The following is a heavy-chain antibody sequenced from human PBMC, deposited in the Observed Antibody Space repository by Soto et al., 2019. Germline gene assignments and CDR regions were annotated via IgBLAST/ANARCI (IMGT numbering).Heavy chain of an antibody. J-gene: IGHJ4*02. D-gene: IGHD4-4*01. Sequence: SVKVSCKASGGTFSSYAISCVRQAPGQGLEWRGGIIPIFGTANYAQKFQGRVTITADESTSTAYMELSGLRSEDTAVYYCARVLALSTVTTNDFDYCGQGTLVTVFS. CDR1: GGTFSSYA. V-gene: IGHV1-69*13. CDR2: IIPIFGTA. CDR3: ARVLALSTVTTNDFDY.